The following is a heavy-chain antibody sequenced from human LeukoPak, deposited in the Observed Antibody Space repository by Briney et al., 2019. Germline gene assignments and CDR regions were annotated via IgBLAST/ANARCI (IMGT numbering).Heavy chain of an antibody. CDR2: IYYSGTT. V-gene: IGHV4-39*07. J-gene: IGHJ4*02. Sequence: SETLSLTCTVSGDSISTTSYFWAWIRQPPGEGLEWIGSIYYSGTTYFNSSLKSRVTISVDTSKNQFSLKLSSVTAADTAVYYCAIPREGLRNLRAFDYWGQGTLVTVSS. D-gene: IGHD5-12*01. CDR3: AIPREGLRNLRAFDY. CDR1: GDSISTTSYF.